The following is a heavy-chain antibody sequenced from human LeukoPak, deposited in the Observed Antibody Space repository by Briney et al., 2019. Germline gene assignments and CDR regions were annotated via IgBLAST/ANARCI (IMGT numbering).Heavy chain of an antibody. J-gene: IGHJ4*02. CDR1: GFTFSSYA. CDR2: MSGSGGST. D-gene: IGHD3-9*01. V-gene: IGHV3-23*01. Sequence: GGSLRLSCAASGFTFSSYAMSWVRQAPGKGLEWVSAMSGSGGSTYYADSVKGRFTISRDNSKNTLYLQMNSLRAEDTAVYYCVKEDDILTGYYPYGGQRTLVTVPS. CDR3: VKEDDILTGYYPY.